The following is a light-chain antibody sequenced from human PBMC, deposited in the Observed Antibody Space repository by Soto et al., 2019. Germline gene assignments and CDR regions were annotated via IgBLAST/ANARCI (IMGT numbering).Light chain of an antibody. J-gene: IGKJ2*01. CDR2: AAS. CDR1: QSVSSSY. V-gene: IGKV3-20*01. CDR3: QHYDSSPKYT. Sequence: EIVLTQSPDTLSLSPRERATLSCRASQSVSSSYLAWYQQKPGQAPRLLIYAASSRATGIPDRFTGSGSGTDFTLTISRLEPEDFAVYYCQHYDSSPKYTFGQGTKVEIK.